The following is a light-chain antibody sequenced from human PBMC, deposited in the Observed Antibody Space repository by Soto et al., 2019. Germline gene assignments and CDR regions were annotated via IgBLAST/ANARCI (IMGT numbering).Light chain of an antibody. V-gene: IGKV3-11*01. CDR3: QQRSNWPRIT. CDR2: DAS. CDR1: QSVSSY. Sequence: EILLTQSPATLSLSPGERATLSCRASQSVSSYLAWYQQKPGQAPRLIIYDASNRATGIPARFSGSASGTDFTLTFSSLEPEDFAFYYCQQRSNWPRITFGQGTRLEIK. J-gene: IGKJ5*01.